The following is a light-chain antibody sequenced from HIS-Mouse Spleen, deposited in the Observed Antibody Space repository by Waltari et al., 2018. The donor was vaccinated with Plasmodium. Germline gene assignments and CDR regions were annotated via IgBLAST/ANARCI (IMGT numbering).Light chain of an antibody. CDR2: GAY. CDR1: QSVSSN. V-gene: IGKV3-15*01. J-gene: IGKJ1*01. CDR3: QQYNNWAPGT. Sequence: EIVMTQSPATLSVSPGERATLSCRASQSVSSNLAWYQQKPGQAPRLLIYGAYTRATGITARFSGSGSGTEFTLTISSLQSEDFAVDYCQQYNNWAPGTFGQGTKVEIK.